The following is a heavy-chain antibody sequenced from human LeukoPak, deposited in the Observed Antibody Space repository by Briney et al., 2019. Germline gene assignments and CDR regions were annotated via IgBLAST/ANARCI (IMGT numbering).Heavy chain of an antibody. CDR2: IKQDGSEK. CDR1: GFTFSSYW. V-gene: IGHV3-7*01. Sequence: PGGSLRLSCAASGFTFSSYWMSWVRQAPGKGLEWVANIKQDGSEKYYVDPVKGRFTISRDNAKNSLYLQMNSLRAEDTAVYYCARLTIVVVPAAMRRHYYYYMDVWGKGTTVTVSS. J-gene: IGHJ6*03. D-gene: IGHD2-2*01. CDR3: ARLTIVVVPAAMRRHYYYYMDV.